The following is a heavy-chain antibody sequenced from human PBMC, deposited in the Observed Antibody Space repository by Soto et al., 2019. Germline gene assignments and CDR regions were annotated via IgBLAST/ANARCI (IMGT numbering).Heavy chain of an antibody. CDR1: GFTFSYFA. CDR3: AKDRGGSGCSTFDD. Sequence: EVQLLESGGGMVHPGGSLRLSCAASGFTFSYFAMNWVRQAPGKGLEWVSAISASGGNTYYADSVKGRFTISRDNSKNTLYLQMNSLGDDDTAVYYCAKDRGGSGCSTFDDWGQGTLVTVSS. D-gene: IGHD6-19*01. V-gene: IGHV3-23*01. CDR2: ISASGGNT. J-gene: IGHJ4*02.